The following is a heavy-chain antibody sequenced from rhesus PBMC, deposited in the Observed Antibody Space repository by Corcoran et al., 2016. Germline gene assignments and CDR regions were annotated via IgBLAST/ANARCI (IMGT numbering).Heavy chain of an antibody. CDR3: ARGNGSGYYVYFDY. CDR1: GFTFGSYA. J-gene: IGHJ4*01. Sequence: QVQLVQSGAEVKKPGASVKVSCKASGFTFGSYAISWVRQAPGQGLEWMGMSIPLVGITHYAEKFQGRVTITAYTSTSTAYMELSSLRSEYTAVYYCARGNGSGYYVYFDYWGQGVLVTVSS. CDR2: SIPLVGIT. V-gene: IGHV1-198*02. D-gene: IGHD3-28*01.